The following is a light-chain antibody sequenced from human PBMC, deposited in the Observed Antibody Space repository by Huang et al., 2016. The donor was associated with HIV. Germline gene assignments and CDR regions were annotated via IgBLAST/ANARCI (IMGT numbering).Light chain of an antibody. V-gene: IGKV1-39*01. Sequence: IQVTQSPSSLSASVGDRVTITCRASQPINTYLNWYQQKPGKAPKLLIYDSSTLQSGVPSRFSGSGSGTDFTLTISSLQPEDFATYYCQQSYSMPITFGLGTRLEI. CDR3: QQSYSMPIT. CDR1: QPINTY. CDR2: DSS. J-gene: IGKJ5*01.